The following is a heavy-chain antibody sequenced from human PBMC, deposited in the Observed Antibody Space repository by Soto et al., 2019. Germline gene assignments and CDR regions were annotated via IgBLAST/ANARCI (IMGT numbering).Heavy chain of an antibody. J-gene: IGHJ1*01. D-gene: IGHD3-10*01. Sequence: EVQLLESGGDLVQPGGSLRLSCAVSGFTFSSYAMTWVRQAPGKGLEWVSVISGSAANTYYADSVRGRFTISRDNSRNTVYLQMKNLRAEDTAVYYCAKGDTMVRGPSRHWGQGTLVTVSS. CDR2: ISGSAANT. V-gene: IGHV3-23*01. CDR3: AKGDTMVRGPSRH. CDR1: GFTFSSYA.